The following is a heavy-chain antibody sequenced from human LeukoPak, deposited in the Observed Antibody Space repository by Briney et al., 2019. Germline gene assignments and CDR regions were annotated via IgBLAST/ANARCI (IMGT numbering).Heavy chain of an antibody. CDR3: ARAAYGSTWYSRYFDL. D-gene: IGHD6-13*01. CDR1: GFTFTNYA. V-gene: IGHV3-30*04. Sequence: GGSLRLSCAASGFTFTNYAIHWVRQAPGKGLEWVAIISFDGTNKYYADSVKGRFTISRDNSKNTLYLQMNSLRPEDTAVYYCARAAYGSTWYSRYFDLWGRGTLVTVSS. CDR2: ISFDGTNK. J-gene: IGHJ2*01.